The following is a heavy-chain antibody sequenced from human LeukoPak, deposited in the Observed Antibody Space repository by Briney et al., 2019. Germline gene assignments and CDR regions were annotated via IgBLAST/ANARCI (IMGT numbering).Heavy chain of an antibody. D-gene: IGHD3-9*01. V-gene: IGHV5-10-1*01. CDR1: GYSFTSYW. J-gene: IGHJ4*02. CDR3: ARHDYDILTGFSGSSDY. CDR2: IDPSDSYT. Sequence: GESLEISCKGSGYSFTSYWISWVRQMRGKGLEWMGRIDPSDSYTNYSPSFQGHVTISADKSISTAYLQWSSLKASDTAMYYCARHDYDILTGFSGSSDYWGQGTLVTVSS.